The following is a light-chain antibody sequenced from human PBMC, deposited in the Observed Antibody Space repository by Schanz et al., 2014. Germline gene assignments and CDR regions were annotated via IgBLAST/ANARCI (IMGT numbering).Light chain of an antibody. CDR1: QSISTW. V-gene: IGKV1-5*01. Sequence: DIQMTQSPSTLSASVGDRVTITCRASQSISTWLAWYQQKPGKAPKVLIYDASTLESGVPSRFSGSGSGTEFTLTISSLQPDDFATYYCLQYNSYWGFGQGTKVEIK. CDR3: LQYNSYWG. CDR2: DAS. J-gene: IGKJ1*01.